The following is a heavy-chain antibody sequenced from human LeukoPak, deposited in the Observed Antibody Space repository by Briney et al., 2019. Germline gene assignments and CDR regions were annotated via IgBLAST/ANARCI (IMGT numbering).Heavy chain of an antibody. V-gene: IGHV1-2*02. CDR1: GYTFTGYY. Sequence: ASVKVSCKASGYTFTGYYMHWVRQAPGQGLEGMGWINPNSGGTNYAQKFQGRVTMTRETSISTAYMELSRLRSDETAVYYCARAMVRGRGWFDPWGQGTLVTVSS. CDR3: ARAMVRGRGWFDP. CDR2: INPNSGGT. J-gene: IGHJ5*02. D-gene: IGHD3-10*01.